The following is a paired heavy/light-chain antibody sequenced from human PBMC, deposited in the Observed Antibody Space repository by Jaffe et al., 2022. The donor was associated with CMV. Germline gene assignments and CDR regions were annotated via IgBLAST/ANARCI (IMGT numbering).Heavy chain of an antibody. CDR2: IWYDGSNK. CDR3: ARAVSGVVVTAIAGDYYMDV. V-gene: IGHV3-33*08. J-gene: IGHJ6*03. Sequence: QVQLVESGGGVVQPGRSLRLSCAASGFTFSSYGMHWVRQAPGKGLEWVAVIWYDGSNKYYADSVKGRFTISRDNSKNTLYLQMNSLRAEDTAVYYCARAVSGVVVTAIAGDYYMDVWGKGTTVTVSS. D-gene: IGHD2-21*02. CDR1: GFTFSSYG.
Light chain of an antibody. CDR2: DVS. V-gene: IGLV2-11*01. CDR1: SSDVGGYNY. Sequence: QSALTQPRSVSGSPGQSVTISCTGTSSDVGGYNYVSWYQQHPGKAPKLMIYDVSKRPSGVPDRFSGSKSGNTASLTISGLQAEDEADYYCCSYAGSSLVFGGGTKLTVL. CDR3: CSYAGSSLV. J-gene: IGLJ2*01.